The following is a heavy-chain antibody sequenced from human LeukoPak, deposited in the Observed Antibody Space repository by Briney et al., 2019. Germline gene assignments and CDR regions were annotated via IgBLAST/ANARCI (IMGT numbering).Heavy chain of an antibody. CDR1: GFTFSSYA. D-gene: IGHD6-6*01. Sequence: PGGSLRLSCAASGFTFSSYAMSWVRQAPGKGLEWVSAISGGGSPYSADSVKGRFTISRDNSKNTLYLQMNSLRAEDTAVYYCAKREQLVNWGQGTLVTVSS. V-gene: IGHV3-23*01. CDR2: ISGGGSP. J-gene: IGHJ4*02. CDR3: AKREQLVN.